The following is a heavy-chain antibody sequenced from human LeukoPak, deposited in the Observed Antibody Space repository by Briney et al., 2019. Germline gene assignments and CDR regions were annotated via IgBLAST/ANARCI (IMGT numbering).Heavy chain of an antibody. J-gene: IGHJ5*02. V-gene: IGHV1-2*02. CDR2: INPNSGRT. D-gene: IGHD6-13*01. CDR1: GYTFTGYY. Sequence: ASVKVSCKASGYTFTGYYMNWVRQAPGQGLGWMGWINPNSGRTSYARNFQGRVIMTRDPSINTAYMELSGLTSSDTAVYYCARTREYSSSWYFPPFDPWGQGTLVTISS. CDR3: ARTREYSSSWYFPPFDP.